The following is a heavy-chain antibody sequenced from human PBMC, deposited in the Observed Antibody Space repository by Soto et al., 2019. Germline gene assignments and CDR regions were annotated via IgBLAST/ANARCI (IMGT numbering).Heavy chain of an antibody. CDR2: IYTNGST. CDR1: DDSIYTYY. D-gene: IGHD4-17*01. J-gene: IGHJ4*02. CDR3: ARDRTVDYVDYYFDY. V-gene: IGHV4-4*07. Sequence: SETLSLTCTVSDDSIYTYYWSWIRQPAGKGLEWIGRIYTNGSTNSKPSLRSRLTMSVDRSKHQLSLKLSSVTAADTAVYYCARDRTVDYVDYYFDYWGRGTLVTVSS.